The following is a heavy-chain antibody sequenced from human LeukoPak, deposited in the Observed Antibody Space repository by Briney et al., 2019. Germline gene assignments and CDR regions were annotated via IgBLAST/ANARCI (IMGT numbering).Heavy chain of an antibody. D-gene: IGHD3-10*01. Sequence: SETLSLTCAVYGGSFSGYYWNRIRQPPGKGLEWIGEINHSGRTNYNPSLKSRVTISVDTSKKQFSLKLSSVTAADTAVYYCARGVDYYGVWGQGTLVTVSS. J-gene: IGHJ4*02. CDR3: ARGVDYYGV. CDR2: INHSGRT. CDR1: GGSFSGYY. V-gene: IGHV4-34*01.